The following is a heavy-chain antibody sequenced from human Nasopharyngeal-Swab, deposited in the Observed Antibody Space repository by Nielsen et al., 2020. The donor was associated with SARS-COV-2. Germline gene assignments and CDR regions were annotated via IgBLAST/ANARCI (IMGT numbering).Heavy chain of an antibody. CDR3: ARGLRVLGNFDY. CDR1: GFTFNSYS. Sequence: GESLKISCAASGFTFNSYSMNWVRQAPGKGPEWVSSISSSSSYIYYADSVKGRFTISRDNAKNSLYLQMNNLRAEDTAVYYCARGLRVLGNFDYWGQGTLVTVSS. CDR2: ISSSSSYI. J-gene: IGHJ4*02. D-gene: IGHD7-27*01. V-gene: IGHV3-21*01.